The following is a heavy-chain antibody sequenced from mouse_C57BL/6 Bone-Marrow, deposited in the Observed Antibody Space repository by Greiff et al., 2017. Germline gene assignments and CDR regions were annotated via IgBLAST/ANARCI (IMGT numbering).Heavy chain of an antibody. Sequence: EVKVIESGGGLVQPGESLKLSCESNEYEFPSHDMSWVRKTPEKRLELVAAINSDGGSTYYPDTMERRFIISRDNTKKTLYLQMSSLRSEDTALYYCARHGYGYYAMDYWGQGTSVTVSS. D-gene: IGHD2-2*01. CDR3: ARHGYGYYAMDY. J-gene: IGHJ4*01. CDR2: INSDGGST. V-gene: IGHV5-2*01. CDR1: EYEFPSHD.